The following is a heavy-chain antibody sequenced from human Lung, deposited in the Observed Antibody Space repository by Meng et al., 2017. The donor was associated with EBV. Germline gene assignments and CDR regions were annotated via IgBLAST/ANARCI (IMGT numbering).Heavy chain of an antibody. CDR3: ASGTPGRSYCDY. J-gene: IGHJ4*02. Sequence: QLPLLQSGPEVKKPGASVRVSCKASGYTFGSYGICWVRQAPGQGLEWMGWFVNYVDTYPAPKFQGRVTMTTDTHTNTAFMELRSLTSDDTAVYYCASGTPGRSYCDYWGQGTLVTVFS. D-gene: IGHD2-15*01. V-gene: IGHV1-18*01. CDR2: FVNYVDT. CDR1: GYTFGSYG.